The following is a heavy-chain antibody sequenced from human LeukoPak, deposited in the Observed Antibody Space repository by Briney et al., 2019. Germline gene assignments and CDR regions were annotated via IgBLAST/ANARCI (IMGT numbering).Heavy chain of an antibody. Sequence: ASVKVSCKASGYTFTGYYMHWVRQAPGQGLEWMGIINPSGGSTSYAQKFQGRVTMTRDMSASTVYMELSSLRSEDTAVYYCARAPIAAAGTLFDYWGQGTLVTVSS. V-gene: IGHV1-46*01. D-gene: IGHD6-13*01. J-gene: IGHJ4*02. CDR1: GYTFTGYY. CDR3: ARAPIAAAGTLFDY. CDR2: INPSGGST.